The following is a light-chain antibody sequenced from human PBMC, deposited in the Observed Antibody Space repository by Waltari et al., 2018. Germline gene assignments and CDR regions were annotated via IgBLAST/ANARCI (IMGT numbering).Light chain of an antibody. V-gene: IGKV1-5*03. CDR2: KAF. J-gene: IGKJ4*01. CDR1: QSISNW. Sequence: DIQMTQSPSTLSASVGDTLIITCRASQSISNWLAWYQQKPGKAPKLLIYKAFTLETGVPSRFSGSGSGTVCTLTISSLQPDDFATYYCQQYNSYSLLTFGGGTKVEIE. CDR3: QQYNSYSLLT.